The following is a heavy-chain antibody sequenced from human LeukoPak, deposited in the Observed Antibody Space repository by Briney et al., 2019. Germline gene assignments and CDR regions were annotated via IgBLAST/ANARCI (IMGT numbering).Heavy chain of an antibody. Sequence: GGSLRLSCAASGFTFSSYDMHWVRQATGKGLEWVSAIGTAGDTYYPGSVKGRFTISRENAKNSLYLQVNSLRAGDTAVYYCARGSIAAAGIGWFDPWGQGTLVTVSS. CDR2: IGTAGDT. CDR1: GFTFSSYD. J-gene: IGHJ5*02. CDR3: ARGSIAAAGIGWFDP. V-gene: IGHV3-13*01. D-gene: IGHD6-13*01.